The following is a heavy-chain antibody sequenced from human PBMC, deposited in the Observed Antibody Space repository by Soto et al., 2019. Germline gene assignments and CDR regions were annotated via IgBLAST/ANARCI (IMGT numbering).Heavy chain of an antibody. Sequence: QVQLVESGGGLAKPGGSLRLSCAASGFTFSDHYMSWIRQAPGKGLEWVAVISHDGSNKYYVDSVEGRFTISRDNSKNTLYLQMNSLRAEDTAVYYCARVENILTGYYAYGMDVWGQGTTVTVSS. J-gene: IGHJ6*02. D-gene: IGHD3-9*01. V-gene: IGHV3-30*03. CDR2: ISHDGSNK. CDR1: GFTFSDHY. CDR3: ARVENILTGYYAYGMDV.